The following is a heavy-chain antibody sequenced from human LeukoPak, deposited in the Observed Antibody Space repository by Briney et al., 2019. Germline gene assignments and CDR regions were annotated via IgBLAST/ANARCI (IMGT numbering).Heavy chain of an antibody. V-gene: IGHV1-46*01. Sequence: WASVKVSCKASGYTFTSYYMHWVRQAPGHGREWMGIINPSGGSTSYAQKFQGRVTMTRDTSTSTVYMELSSLRSEDTAVYYCARDMGYCTNGVCYYSDYWGQGTLVTVSS. CDR1: GYTFTSYY. CDR2: INPSGGST. J-gene: IGHJ4*02. CDR3: ARDMGYCTNGVCYYSDY. D-gene: IGHD2-8*01.